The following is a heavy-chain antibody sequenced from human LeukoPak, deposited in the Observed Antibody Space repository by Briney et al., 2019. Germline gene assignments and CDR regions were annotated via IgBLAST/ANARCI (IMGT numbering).Heavy chain of an antibody. V-gene: IGHV4-31*03. CDR2: IYYSGST. D-gene: IGHD6-13*01. CDR1: GGSISSGSYY. Sequence: SQTLSLTCTVSGGSISSGSYYWNWIRQHPGEGLEWIGYIYYSGSTSYNPSLKSRVTMSVDTSKNQFSLKLSSVTAADTAVYYCARQSLLIAATGYYFDYWGQGTLVTVSS. J-gene: IGHJ4*02. CDR3: ARQSLLIAATGYYFDY.